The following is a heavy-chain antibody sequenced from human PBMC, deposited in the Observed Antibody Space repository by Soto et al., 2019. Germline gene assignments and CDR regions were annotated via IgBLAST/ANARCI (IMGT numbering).Heavy chain of an antibody. J-gene: IGHJ4*02. D-gene: IGHD6-13*01. CDR3: ARAYSSSWYLVY. Sequence: QVQLQESGPGLVKPSGTLSLTCAVSGGSISSSNWWSWVRQPPGKGLEWIGEIYHSGSTNYNPSLKGRDTISVAKSKNRFSLKLSSVAAADTAVYYCARAYSSSWYLVYWGQGTLVTVSS. CDR1: GGSISSSNW. CDR2: IYHSGST. V-gene: IGHV4-4*02.